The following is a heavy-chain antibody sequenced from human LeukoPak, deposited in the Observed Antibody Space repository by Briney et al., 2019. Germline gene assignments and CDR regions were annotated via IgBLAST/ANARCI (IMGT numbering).Heavy chain of an antibody. Sequence: GRSLRLSCAASGFTFSSYAMHWVRQAPGKGLEWVAVISYDGSNKYYEDSVKGRLTISRDNSKNTLYLQMNSLRAEDTAVYYCARTKWLQTMIGDFDYWGQGTLVTVSS. CDR3: ARTKWLQTMIGDFDY. D-gene: IGHD3-10*02. CDR1: GFTFSSYA. CDR2: ISYDGSNK. J-gene: IGHJ4*02. V-gene: IGHV3-30-3*01.